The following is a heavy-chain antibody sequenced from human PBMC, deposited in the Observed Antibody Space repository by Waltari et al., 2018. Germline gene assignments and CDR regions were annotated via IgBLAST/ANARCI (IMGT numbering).Heavy chain of an antibody. CDR1: GFTVRSDD. V-gene: IGHV3-53*01. D-gene: IGHD3-16*01. CDR2: IYSGGST. J-gene: IGHJ6*02. Sequence: EVQLVESGGGLIQPGGSLRLSWAASGFTVRSDDMSWVRQAPGKGLEWVSVIYSGGSTYYADSVKGRFTISRDNSKNTLYLQMNSLRAEDTAVYYCARVTFYYYYYYGMDVWGQGTTVTVSS. CDR3: ARVTFYYYYYYGMDV.